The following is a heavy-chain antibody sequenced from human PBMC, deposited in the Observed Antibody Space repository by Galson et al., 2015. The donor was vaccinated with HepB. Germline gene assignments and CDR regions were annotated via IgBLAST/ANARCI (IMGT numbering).Heavy chain of an antibody. CDR3: AKSARSSSSFGAGTFDG. CDR1: GFIFSNYA. CDR2: ISGSGDNT. J-gene: IGHJ4*02. V-gene: IGHV3-23*01. Sequence: SGFIFSNYAMTWVRQTPGKGLEWVSGISGSGDNTWYTDSVKGRFTVSRDNSKNTLYLQMNSLRAEDTALYYCAKSARSSSSFGAGTFDGWGQGALVTVSS. D-gene: IGHD6-13*01.